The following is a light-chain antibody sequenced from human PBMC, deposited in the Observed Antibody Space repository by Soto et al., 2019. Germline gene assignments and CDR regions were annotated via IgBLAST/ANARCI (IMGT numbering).Light chain of an antibody. Sequence: DIQMTQSPSTLSASVGDRVTITCRASQSISSWLAWYQQKPGKAPKLLMYDVSSLESGVPSRFSGSGSGTEFTLTISSLQPDDFATYYCQQYNSYLYTFGQGTKLQIK. CDR2: DVS. J-gene: IGKJ2*01. CDR1: QSISSW. V-gene: IGKV1-5*01. CDR3: QQYNSYLYT.